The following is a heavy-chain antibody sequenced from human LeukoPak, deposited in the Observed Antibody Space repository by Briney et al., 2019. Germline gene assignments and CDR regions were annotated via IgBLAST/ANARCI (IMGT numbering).Heavy chain of an antibody. CDR3: ARDLTSVPTR. D-gene: IGHD4-17*01. J-gene: IGHJ4*02. CDR1: GFTFSSDS. V-gene: IGHV3-48*02. Sequence: GGSLRLTCAGSGFTFSSDSMNWVRQAPGKGLEWVSYISSSGNTKHYVDSVKGRFTISRDNAKNSVYLQMNSLRNEDTAVYYCARDLTSVPTRWGQGTLVTVSS. CDR2: ISSSGNTK.